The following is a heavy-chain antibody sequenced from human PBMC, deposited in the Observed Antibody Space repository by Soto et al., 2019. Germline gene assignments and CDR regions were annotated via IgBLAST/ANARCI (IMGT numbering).Heavy chain of an antibody. CDR3: TTDREDSRVIDY. Sequence: GGSLRLSCAASGFTFSNAWMSWVRQAPGKGLEWVGRIKSKTDGGTTDYAAPVKGRFTISRDDSKNTLYLQMNSLKTEDTAVYYCTTDREDSRVIDYWGQGTLVTVSS. CDR2: IKSKTDGGTT. CDR1: GFTFSNAW. D-gene: IGHD2-15*01. V-gene: IGHV3-15*01. J-gene: IGHJ4*02.